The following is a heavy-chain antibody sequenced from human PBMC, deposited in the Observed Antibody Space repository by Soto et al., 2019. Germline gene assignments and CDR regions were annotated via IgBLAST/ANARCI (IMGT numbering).Heavy chain of an antibody. CDR1: GYSFAGYW. V-gene: IGHV5-51*01. Sequence: GESLKISCQGSGYSFAGYWIGWVRQMPGKGLDWRGVIYPGDSDTRYSPSFHGQVTISADKSISTAYLQGSSLKASDTAMYFCARLPGVRGVFDGFNVWGQGTMVTVSS. D-gene: IGHD3-10*01. CDR3: ARLPGVRGVFDGFNV. J-gene: IGHJ3*01. CDR2: IYPGDSDT.